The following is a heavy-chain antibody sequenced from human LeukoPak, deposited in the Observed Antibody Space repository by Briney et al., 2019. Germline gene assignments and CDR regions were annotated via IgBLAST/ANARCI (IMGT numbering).Heavy chain of an antibody. CDR3: ARGANWGSPDY. CDR1: GGSISSDY. Sequence: SETLSLTCTVSGGSISSDYWSWIRQSPGKGLEWIGYIYYSGTTSYNPSLKSRVTISPDTSKNQFSLKLSSVTAADTAVYYCARGANWGSPDYWGQGTLVTVSS. D-gene: IGHD7-27*01. V-gene: IGHV4-59*01. J-gene: IGHJ4*02. CDR2: IYYSGTT.